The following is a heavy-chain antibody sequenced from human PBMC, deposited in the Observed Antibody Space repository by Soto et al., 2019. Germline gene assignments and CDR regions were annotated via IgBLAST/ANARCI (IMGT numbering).Heavy chain of an antibody. CDR2: ISGGGKKT. CDR3: AKLRGGGLGDAVEN. D-gene: IGHD3-16*01. CDR1: GFTFSSYA. Sequence: GESLKISCAASGFTFSSYAMSWVRQTPGKGLEWLSVISGGGKKTYYAGSVKGRFTVSRGNSENTLYLQMNSRRVEDTGVYYCAKLRGGGLGDAVENWVQGITVTVSS. V-gene: IGHV3-23*01. J-gene: IGHJ4*02.